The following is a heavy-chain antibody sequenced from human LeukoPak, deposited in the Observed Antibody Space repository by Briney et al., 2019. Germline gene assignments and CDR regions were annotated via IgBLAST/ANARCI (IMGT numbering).Heavy chain of an antibody. D-gene: IGHD4-11*01. V-gene: IGHV4-31*03. CDR2: ISYSGST. J-gene: IGHJ4*02. CDR3: ARSAATVTASLYYFDY. CDR1: GGSISSSSYY. Sequence: SETLSLTCTVSGGSISSSSYYWSWIRQHPGKGLEWIGYISYSGSTYYNPSLESRVSMSADTSENLFSLRLSSATAADTAVYYCARSAATVTASLYYFDYWGQGTLVTVSS.